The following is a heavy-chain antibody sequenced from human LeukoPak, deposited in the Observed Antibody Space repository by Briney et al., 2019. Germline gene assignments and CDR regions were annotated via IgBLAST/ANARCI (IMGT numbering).Heavy chain of an antibody. CDR3: ARGRYCSSTSCSTRFDY. V-gene: IGHV1-69-2*01. CDR2: VDPEDGET. CDR1: GYTFTDYY. J-gene: IGHJ4*02. Sequence: GASVKISCKVSGYTFTDYYMHWVQQAPGKGLEWMGLVDPEDGETIYAEKFQGRVTITADTSTSTVYMELSSLRSEDTAVYYCARGRYCSSTSCSTRFDYWGQGTLVTVSS. D-gene: IGHD2-2*01.